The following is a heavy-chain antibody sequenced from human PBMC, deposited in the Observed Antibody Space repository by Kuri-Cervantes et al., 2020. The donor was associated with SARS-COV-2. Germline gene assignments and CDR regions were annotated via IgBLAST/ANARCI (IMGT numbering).Heavy chain of an antibody. CDR1: GYTFTSYG. Sequence: ASVKVSCKASGYTFTSYGISWVRQATGQGLEWMGWMNPNSGNTGYAQKFQGRVTMTRNTSISTAYMELSSLRSEDTAVYYCARGGPLAARLRPVDYWGQGTLVTVSS. V-gene: IGHV1-8*02. CDR3: ARGGPLAARLRPVDY. CDR2: MNPNSGNT. J-gene: IGHJ4*02. D-gene: IGHD6-6*01.